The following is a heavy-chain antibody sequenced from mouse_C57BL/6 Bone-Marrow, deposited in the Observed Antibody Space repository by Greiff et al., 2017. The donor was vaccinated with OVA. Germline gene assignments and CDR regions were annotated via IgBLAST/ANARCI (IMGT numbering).Heavy chain of an antibody. V-gene: IGHV5-12*01. J-gene: IGHJ4*01. CDR3: ARRRYSSGHYAMDY. CDR1: GFTFSDYY. D-gene: IGHD2-14*01. CDR2: ISNGGGST. Sequence: EVHLVESGGGLVQPGGSLKLSCAASGFTFSDYYMYWVRQTPEKSLEWVAYISNGGGSTYYPDTVKGRFTISRDNAKNTLYLQMSRLKSEDTAMYYCARRRYSSGHYAMDYWGQGTSVTVSS.